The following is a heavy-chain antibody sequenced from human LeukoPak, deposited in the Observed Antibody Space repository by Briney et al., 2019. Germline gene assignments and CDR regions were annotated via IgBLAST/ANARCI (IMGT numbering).Heavy chain of an antibody. Sequence: PGGSLRLSCAASGFTFSDYYMSWIRQAPGKGLEWVSYISSSGSTTYYADSVKGRFTISRDNSKNTLYLQMNSLRAEDTAVYYRATDLRGVGQPDAFDIWGQGTMVTVSS. CDR2: ISSSGSTT. V-gene: IGHV3-11*04. CDR1: GFTFSDYY. CDR3: ATDLRGVGQPDAFDI. D-gene: IGHD3-10*01. J-gene: IGHJ3*02.